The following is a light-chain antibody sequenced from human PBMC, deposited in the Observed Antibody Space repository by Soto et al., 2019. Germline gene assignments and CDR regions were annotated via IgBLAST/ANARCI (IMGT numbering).Light chain of an antibody. CDR1: SSDVDAYNY. CDR2: DVS. J-gene: IGLJ3*02. Sequence: QSALTQPRSVSGSPGQSVTISCTGTSSDVDAYNYVSWYQQHPGKAPKLVIYDVSKRPSGVPDRFSGSKSGNTASLTISGLQAEDEADYYCCSYAGSSLWVFGGGTKLTVL. V-gene: IGLV2-11*01. CDR3: CSYAGSSLWV.